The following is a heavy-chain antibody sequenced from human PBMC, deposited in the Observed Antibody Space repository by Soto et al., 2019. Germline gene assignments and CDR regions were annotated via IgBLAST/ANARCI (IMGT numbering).Heavy chain of an antibody. CDR1: GFTFSSYS. Sequence: GGSLRLSCAASGFTFSSYSMNWVRQAPGKGLEWVSYISSSSSTIYYADSVKGRFTISRDNAKNSLYLQMNSLRAEDTALYYCAKDTYYNDRSDYYIFDSWGQGTLVTVSS. CDR2: ISSSSSTI. V-gene: IGHV3-48*01. D-gene: IGHD3-22*01. CDR3: AKDTYYNDRSDYYIFDS. J-gene: IGHJ4*02.